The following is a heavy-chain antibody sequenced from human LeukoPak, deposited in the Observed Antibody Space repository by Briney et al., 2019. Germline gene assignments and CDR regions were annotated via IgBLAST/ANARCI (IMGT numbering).Heavy chain of an antibody. CDR1: GYTFTGYY. D-gene: IGHD6-19*01. CDR3: ARGSSGWPGDY. CDR2: INPSGGGT. J-gene: IGHJ4*02. Sequence: ASVKVSCKASGYTFTGYYMHWVRQAPGQGLEWIGWINPSGGGTSYAQKFQGRVTMTRDTSTSTVYMELSSLRSEDTAVYYCARGSSGWPGDYWGQGTLVTVSS. V-gene: IGHV1-46*01.